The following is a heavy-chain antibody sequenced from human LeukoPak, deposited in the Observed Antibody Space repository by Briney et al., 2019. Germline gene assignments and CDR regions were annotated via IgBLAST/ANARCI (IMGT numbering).Heavy chain of an antibody. CDR2: IRYVGSNK. J-gene: IGHJ4*02. Sequence: GGSLRLSCAASGFTFSSYGMHWVRQAPGKGLEWVAFIRYVGSNKYYADSVKGRFTNSRDNSKNTLYLQMNGLRAEDTAVYYCAKGTYPYSSSWYGDYWGQGTLVTVSS. D-gene: IGHD6-13*01. CDR3: AKGTYPYSSSWYGDY. CDR1: GFTFSSYG. V-gene: IGHV3-30*02.